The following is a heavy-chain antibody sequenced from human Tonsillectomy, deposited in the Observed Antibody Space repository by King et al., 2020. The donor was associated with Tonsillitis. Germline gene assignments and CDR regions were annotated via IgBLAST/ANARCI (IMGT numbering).Heavy chain of an antibody. CDR2: IYPDDSDT. V-gene: IGHV5-51*01. CDR3: ARHRPYYDSSGYYYAAFDI. D-gene: IGHD3-22*01. CDR1: GYRFTSYW. J-gene: IGHJ3*02. Sequence: QLVQSGAEVKKPGASLKISCKGSGYRFTSYWIGWVRQMPGKGLEWMGIIYPDDSDTRYSPSFQGQVTISADKSISTAHLQWSSLKASDTAMYYCARHRPYYDSSGYYYAAFDIWGQGTMVTVSS.